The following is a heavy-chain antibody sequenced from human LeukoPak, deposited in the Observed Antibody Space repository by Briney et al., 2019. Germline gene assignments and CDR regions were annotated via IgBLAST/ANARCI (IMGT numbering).Heavy chain of an antibody. J-gene: IGHJ4*02. CDR2: INSDGSST. Sequence: GGSLRLSCAASGFTFSSYWMHWVRQAPGKGLVWVSRINSDGSSTSYADSVKGRFTISRDNAKNTLYLQMNSLRAEDTAVYYCARGGRISGGYLHLFDYWGQGTLVTVSS. V-gene: IGHV3-74*01. CDR3: ARGGRISGGYLHLFDY. D-gene: IGHD3-22*01. CDR1: GFTFSSYW.